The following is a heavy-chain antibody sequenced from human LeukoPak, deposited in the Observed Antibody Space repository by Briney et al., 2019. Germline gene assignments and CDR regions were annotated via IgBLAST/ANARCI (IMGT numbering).Heavy chain of an antibody. CDR2: IRQDGSEK. D-gene: IGHD2-2*01. J-gene: IGHJ4*02. CDR3: ARGCRSSSCPYYFDY. V-gene: IGHV3-7*01. CDR1: GFTFSTYW. Sequence: VGSLRLSCAASGFTFSTYWMSWVRQAPGRGLEWVATIRQDGSEKHYVDSVKGRFTISRDNARNSLYLQMSSLRAEDTAVYYCARGCRSSSCPYYFDYWGQGTLVTVSS.